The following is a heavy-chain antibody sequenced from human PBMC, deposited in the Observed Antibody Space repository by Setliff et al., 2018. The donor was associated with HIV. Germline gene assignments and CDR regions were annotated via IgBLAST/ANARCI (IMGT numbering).Heavy chain of an antibody. D-gene: IGHD3-3*01. CDR2: INPSGGST. V-gene: IGHV1-46*01. J-gene: IGHJ5*02. Sequence: ASVKVSCKASGYTFTSYYMHWVRQAPGQGLEWMGIINPSGGSTSYAQKFQGRVTMTRDTSTSTVYMELSSLRSEDTAVYYCAREGDPFGAAAYNWFDPWGQGTRVTVSS. CDR3: AREGDPFGAAAYNWFDP. CDR1: GYTFTSYY.